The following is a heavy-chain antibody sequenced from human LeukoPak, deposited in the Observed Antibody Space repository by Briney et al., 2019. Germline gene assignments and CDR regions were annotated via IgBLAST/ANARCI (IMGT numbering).Heavy chain of an antibody. Sequence: SETLSLTCTVSGGSISSSYSYWGWVRQPPGKGLEWIASIYYIGSTYYNPSLQSRVTISVDTSKNQFSLRLRSVTATDTAVYYCARIFLDHSDSSGPLDYWGQGTLVTVSS. CDR1: GGSISSSYSY. V-gene: IGHV4-39*01. D-gene: IGHD3-22*01. CDR3: ARIFLDHSDSSGPLDY. CDR2: IYYIGST. J-gene: IGHJ4*02.